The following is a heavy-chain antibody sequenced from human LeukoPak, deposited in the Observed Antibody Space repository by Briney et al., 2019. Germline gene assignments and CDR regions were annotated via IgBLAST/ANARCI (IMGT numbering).Heavy chain of an antibody. V-gene: IGHV3-9*01. D-gene: IGHD3-10*01. CDR2: ISWNSGSI. J-gene: IGHJ4*02. CDR1: GFTFDDYA. CDR3: AKDISGSGEIDY. Sequence: HPGGSLRLSCAASGFTFDDYAMHWVRQAPGKGLEWVSGISWNSGSIGYADSVKGRFTISRDNAKNSLYLQMNSLRAEDTALYYCAKDISGSGEIDYWGQGTLVTVSS.